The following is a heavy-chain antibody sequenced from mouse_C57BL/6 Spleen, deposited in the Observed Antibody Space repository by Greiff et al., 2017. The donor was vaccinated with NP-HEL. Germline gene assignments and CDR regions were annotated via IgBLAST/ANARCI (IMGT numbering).Heavy chain of an antibody. V-gene: IGHV1-39*01. CDR2: INPNYGTT. CDR1: GYSFTDYN. D-gene: IGHD3-3*01. CDR3: EREGREGFSN. J-gene: IGHJ2*01. Sequence: VQLQQSGPELVKPGASVKISCKASGYSFTDYNMNWVKQSNGKSLEWIGVINPNYGTTSYNQKFKGKATLTVDQSSNTAYMQLNSLTSENSEVYYCEREGREGFSNWGTGTTLTVSS.